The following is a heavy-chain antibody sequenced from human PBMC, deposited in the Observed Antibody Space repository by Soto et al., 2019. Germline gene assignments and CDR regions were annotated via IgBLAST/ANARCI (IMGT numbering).Heavy chain of an antibody. Sequence: SGESLRISCKGSGYSFTSYWIGWVRQMPGKGLEWMGIIYPGDSDTRYSPSFQGQATISADKSISTAYLQWSSLKASDTAMYYCARHSGSAREPGVRMDVWGQGTTVTVSS. V-gene: IGHV5-51*01. CDR3: ARHSGSAREPGVRMDV. CDR2: IYPGDSDT. D-gene: IGHD3-10*01. CDR1: GYSFTSYW. J-gene: IGHJ6*02.